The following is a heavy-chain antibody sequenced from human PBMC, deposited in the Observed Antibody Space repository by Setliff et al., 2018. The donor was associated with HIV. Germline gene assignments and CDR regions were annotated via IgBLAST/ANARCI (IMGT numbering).Heavy chain of an antibody. V-gene: IGHV3-48*03. CDR3: AREATPRHSSGWVYFDY. J-gene: IGHJ4*02. Sequence: PGGSLRLSCAASGFTFSNYEMSWVRQAPGKGPEWFSYITGSGDTIYYAASVKGRFTMSRDNAKDSVYLQMNTLRVEDTAGYYCAREATPRHSSGWVYFDYWGQGMMVTVSS. D-gene: IGHD6-19*01. CDR2: ITGSGDTI. CDR1: GFTFSNYE.